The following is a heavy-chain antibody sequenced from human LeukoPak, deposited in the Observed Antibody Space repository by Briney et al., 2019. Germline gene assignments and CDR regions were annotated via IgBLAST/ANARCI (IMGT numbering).Heavy chain of an antibody. CDR3: ARAMVWDHGDY. Sequence: PGGSLRLSCAASEFTFSSYNMNWVRQAPGKGLEWVSSISSSSSYIYYADSVRGRFTISRDNAKNSLYLQMNSLRAEDTAVYYCARAMVWDHGDYWGQGTLVTVSS. CDR1: EFTFSSYN. V-gene: IGHV3-21*01. D-gene: IGHD1-26*01. J-gene: IGHJ4*02. CDR2: ISSSSSYI.